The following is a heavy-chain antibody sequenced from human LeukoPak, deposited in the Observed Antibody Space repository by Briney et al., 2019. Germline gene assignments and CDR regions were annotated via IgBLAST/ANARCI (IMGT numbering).Heavy chain of an antibody. CDR1: GFTFDDYA. Sequence: GGSLRLSCAASGFTFDDYAMHWVRQAPGKGLEWVSGISWNSGSICYADSVKGRFTISRDNAKNSLYLQMNSLRAEDMALYYCAKASAAADNYFDYWGQGTLVTVSS. V-gene: IGHV3-9*03. J-gene: IGHJ4*02. CDR2: ISWNSGSI. CDR3: AKASAAADNYFDY. D-gene: IGHD6-13*01.